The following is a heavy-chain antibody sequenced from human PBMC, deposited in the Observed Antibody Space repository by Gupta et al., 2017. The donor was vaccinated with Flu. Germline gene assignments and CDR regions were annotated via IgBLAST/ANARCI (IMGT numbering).Heavy chain of an antibody. J-gene: IGHJ4*02. V-gene: IGHV3-48*03. Sequence: EVQLVESAGGLVQPGGSLRLSCAASAFTFSSYEMNWVRQAPGKGLEWVSYISSSGSTIYYADAVKGRFTISRDNAKNSLYLQMNSLRAEDTAVYYCARSYYDILTGYNHFDYWGQGTLVTVSS. CDR2: ISSSGSTI. D-gene: IGHD3-9*01. CDR1: AFTFSSYE. CDR3: ARSYYDILTGYNHFDY.